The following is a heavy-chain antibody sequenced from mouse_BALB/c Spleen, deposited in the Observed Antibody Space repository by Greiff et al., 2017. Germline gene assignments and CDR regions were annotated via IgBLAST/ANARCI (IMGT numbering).Heavy chain of an antibody. D-gene: IGHD1-1*01. J-gene: IGHJ2*01. CDR2: IWAGGST. V-gene: IGHV2-9*02. CDR3: ASGYYGSSRYFDY. CDR1: GFSLTSYG. Sequence: QVQLKESGPGLVAPSQSLSITCTVSGFSLTSYGVHWVRQPPGKGLEWLGVIWAGGSTNYNSALMSRLSISKDNSKSQVFLKMNSLQTDDTAMYYCASGYYGSSRYFDYWGQGTTLTVSS.